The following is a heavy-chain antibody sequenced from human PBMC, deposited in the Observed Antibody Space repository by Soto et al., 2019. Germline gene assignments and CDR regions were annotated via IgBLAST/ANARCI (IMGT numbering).Heavy chain of an antibody. D-gene: IGHD1-26*01. J-gene: IGHJ3*02. Sequence: GSLRLSCAASGFTFSSYAMSWVRQAPGKGLEWVSAISGSGGSTYYADSVKGRFTISRDNSKNTLYLQMNSLRAEDTAVYYCAKPTGSGSYYEDAFDIWGQGTMVTVSS. CDR1: GFTFSSYA. V-gene: IGHV3-23*01. CDR2: ISGSGGST. CDR3: AKPTGSGSYYEDAFDI.